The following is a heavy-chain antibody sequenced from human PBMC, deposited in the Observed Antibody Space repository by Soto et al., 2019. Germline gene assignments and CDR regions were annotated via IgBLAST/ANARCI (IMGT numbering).Heavy chain of an antibody. CDR3: ARSQRGRTAFTFDY. V-gene: IGHV4-61*01. J-gene: IGHJ4*02. Sequence: PSETLSLTCAVSCDSVSNDNYYWSWIRQPPGKGLEWIGYIYYSGTTNYNSYLKSRLSLSVDMSKNQFSLKLASVTAADTAVYFCARSQRGRTAFTFDYWGQGALVTV. CDR1: CDSVSNDNYY. D-gene: IGHD3-16*01. CDR2: IYYSGTT.